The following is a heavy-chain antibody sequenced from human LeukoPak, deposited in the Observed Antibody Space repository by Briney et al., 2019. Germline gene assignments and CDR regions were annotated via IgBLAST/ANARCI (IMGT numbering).Heavy chain of an antibody. D-gene: IGHD6-13*01. V-gene: IGHV3-33*06. CDR3: AKLWQQLVRVPWFDT. Sequence: CVVTGSSVGMGGRRQAPDKGLEWVAIIRYDGSNINYADSVKCRFTISRDNPKNTLYLQINSLIVEHTPVYYYAKLWQQLVRVPWFDTGGQGNLVTVSS. CDR2: IRYDGSNI. J-gene: IGHJ5*02. CDR1: VVTGSSVG.